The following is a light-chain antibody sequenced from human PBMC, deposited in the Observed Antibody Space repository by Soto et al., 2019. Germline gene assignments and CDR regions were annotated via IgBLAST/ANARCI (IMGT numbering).Light chain of an antibody. Sequence: QSALTQPASVSGSPGQSITISCTGTSTDVNGHNYVSWYQQHPGKAPKVITYEVTNRPSGISHRFSGSKSGNTASLTISGLQAEDEADYYCCSYTSGTSVFGTGTKVTVL. V-gene: IGLV2-14*01. CDR3: CSYTSGTSV. J-gene: IGLJ1*01. CDR1: STDVNGHNY. CDR2: EVT.